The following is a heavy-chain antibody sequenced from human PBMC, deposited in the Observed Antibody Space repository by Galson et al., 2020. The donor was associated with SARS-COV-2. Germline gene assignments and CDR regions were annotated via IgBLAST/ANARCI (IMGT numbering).Heavy chain of an antibody. CDR2: ISYDGSNK. J-gene: IGHJ4*02. Sequence: GESLKISCAASGFTFSTYGMHWVRQAPGKGLEWVAVISYDGSNKYYADSVKGRFTISRDNSKNTLYLQMNSLRTEDTAVYYCAKDWRVYLVGATKASLDYWGQGTLVTVSS. V-gene: IGHV3-30*18. D-gene: IGHD1-26*01. CDR1: GFTFSTYG. CDR3: AKDWRVYLVGATKASLDY.